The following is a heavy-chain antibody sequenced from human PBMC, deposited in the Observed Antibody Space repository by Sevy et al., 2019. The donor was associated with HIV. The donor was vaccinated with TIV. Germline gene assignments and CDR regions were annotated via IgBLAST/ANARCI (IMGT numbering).Heavy chain of an antibody. CDR1: GFTFDDYA. CDR3: AKDMGYCISTTCPGLVDY. V-gene: IGHV3-9*01. J-gene: IGHJ4*02. D-gene: IGHD2-2*01. CDR2: ISWNSGTI. Sequence: GGSLRLSCAASGFTFDDYAMHWVRQAPGKGLEWVSGISWNSGTIGYADSMKGRFTISRDNAKNSLYLQMNSLRAEDTALYYCAKDMGYCISTTCPGLVDYWGQGTLVTVSS.